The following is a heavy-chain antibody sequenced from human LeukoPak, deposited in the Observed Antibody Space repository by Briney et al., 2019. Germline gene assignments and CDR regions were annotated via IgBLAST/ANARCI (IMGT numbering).Heavy chain of an antibody. Sequence: PGGSLRLSCAASGFTFSSYGMHWVRQAPGKGLEWVAVISYDGSNKYYADSVKGRFTISRDNSKNTLYLQMNSLRAEDTAVYYCAKDSIVFYYYMDVWGKGTTVTVSS. CDR3: AKDSIVFYYYMDV. V-gene: IGHV3-30*18. D-gene: IGHD2-15*01. CDR1: GFTFSSYG. CDR2: ISYDGSNK. J-gene: IGHJ6*03.